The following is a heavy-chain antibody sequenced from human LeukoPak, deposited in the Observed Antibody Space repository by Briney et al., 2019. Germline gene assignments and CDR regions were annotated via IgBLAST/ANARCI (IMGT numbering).Heavy chain of an antibody. D-gene: IGHD3-10*01. V-gene: IGHV4-59*01. CDR1: GDSINNYY. CDR3: ARKRTMVRGMSWFDL. Sequence: SETLSLTCTVSGDSINNYYWSWIRQPPGKGLEWIGYIYYSGTTNYNPSLKSRVSISVDTSKKQFSLKLSSVTAADTAVYYCARKRTMVRGMSWFDLWGQGTRVTVSS. CDR2: IYYSGTT. J-gene: IGHJ5*02.